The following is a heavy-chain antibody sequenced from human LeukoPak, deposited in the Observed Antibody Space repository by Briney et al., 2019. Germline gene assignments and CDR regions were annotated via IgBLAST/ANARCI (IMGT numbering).Heavy chain of an antibody. Sequence: PSETLSLTCTVSGRSISSGDYYWSWIRQLPGKGLEWIGYIYYSGSTYYNPSLKSRVTISVDTSKNQFSLKLSSVTAADTAVYYCARVSSSGWYVDYWGQGTLVTVSS. J-gene: IGHJ4*02. CDR1: GRSISSGDYY. D-gene: IGHD6-19*01. CDR3: ARVSSSGWYVDY. CDR2: IYYSGST. V-gene: IGHV4-30-4*08.